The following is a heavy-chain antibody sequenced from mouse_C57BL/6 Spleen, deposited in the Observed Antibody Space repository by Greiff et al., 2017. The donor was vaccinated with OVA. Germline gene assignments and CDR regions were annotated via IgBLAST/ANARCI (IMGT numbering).Heavy chain of an antibody. CDR3: ARGTTGTLWFAY. V-gene: IGHV1-76*01. Sequence: QVQLKQSGAELVRPGASVKLSCKASGYTFTDYYINWVKQRPGQGLEWIARIYPGSGNTYYNEKFKGKATLTAEKSSSTAYMQLSSLTSEDSAVYFCARGTTGTLWFAYWGQGTLVTVSA. J-gene: IGHJ3*01. CDR2: IYPGSGNT. D-gene: IGHD4-1*02. CDR1: GYTFTDYY.